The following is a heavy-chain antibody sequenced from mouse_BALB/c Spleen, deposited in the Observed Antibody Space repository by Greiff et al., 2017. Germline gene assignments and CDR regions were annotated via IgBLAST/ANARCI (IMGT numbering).Heavy chain of an antibody. V-gene: IGHV2-9*02. Sequence: VKLMESGPGLVAPSQSLSITCTVSGVSLTSYSVHWVRQPPGKGLEWRGVRWAGGSTNYYSALMSRLSISKDNTKSQVFLKMNSLQTDDTAMYYCARTMITPEAYFDYRGEGTTLTVSS. CDR3: ARTMITPEAYFDY. CDR2: RWAGGST. J-gene: IGHJ2*01. D-gene: IGHD2-4*01. CDR1: GVSLTSYS.